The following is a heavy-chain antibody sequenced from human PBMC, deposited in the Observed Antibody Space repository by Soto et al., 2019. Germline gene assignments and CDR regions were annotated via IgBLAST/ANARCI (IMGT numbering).Heavy chain of an antibody. CDR1: GYTFTDYY. V-gene: IGHV1-2*04. Sequence: ASVKVSCKASGYTFTDYYMHWVRQAPGQGLEWMGWINPNSGGTNYAQKFQGWVTMTRDTSISTAYMELSRLGSDDTAVYYCARDLGRYCSSTSCYWDYYYYGMDVWGQGTTVTVSS. CDR3: ARDLGRYCSSTSCYWDYYYYGMDV. D-gene: IGHD2-2*01. CDR2: INPNSGGT. J-gene: IGHJ6*02.